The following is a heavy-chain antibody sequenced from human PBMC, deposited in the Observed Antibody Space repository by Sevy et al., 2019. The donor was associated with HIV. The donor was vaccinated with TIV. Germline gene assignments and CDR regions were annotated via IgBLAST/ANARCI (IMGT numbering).Heavy chain of an antibody. Sequence: ASVKVSCTASRGTFSSYGISWVRQAPGQGLEWMGGIIPIFGTPKYGQKFKGRVTITADESTNTAYMELSSLRSEDTAVYYCARDRHSEGRGHYFESESWGEGTLVTVSS. D-gene: IGHD3-22*01. V-gene: IGHV1-69*13. J-gene: IGHJ4*02. CDR2: IIPIFGTP. CDR1: RGTFSSYG. CDR3: ARDRHSEGRGHYFESES.